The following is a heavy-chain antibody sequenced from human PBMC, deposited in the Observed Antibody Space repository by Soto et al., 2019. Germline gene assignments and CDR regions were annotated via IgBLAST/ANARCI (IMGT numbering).Heavy chain of an antibody. V-gene: IGHV3-21*01. D-gene: IGHD3-9*01. Sequence: GGSLRLSCAASGFTFSSYSMNWVRQAPGKGLEWVSSISSSSSYIYYADSVKGRFTISRDNAKNSLYLQMNSLRAEDTAVYYCARDYDILTGYLTVYYFDYWGQGTLVTVSS. CDR1: GFTFSSYS. CDR3: ARDYDILTGYLTVYYFDY. J-gene: IGHJ4*02. CDR2: ISSSSSYI.